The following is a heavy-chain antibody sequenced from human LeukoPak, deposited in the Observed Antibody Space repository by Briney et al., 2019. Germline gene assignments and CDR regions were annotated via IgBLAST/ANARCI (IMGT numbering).Heavy chain of an antibody. CDR2: IWYDGSNK. Sequence: GGSLRLSCAASGFTFSSYGMHWVRQAPGKGLEWVAVIWYDGSNKYYADSVKGRFTISRDNSKNTLYLQMNSLSAEDTAVYYCARPSSYDYVWGSYRLDYWGQGTLVTVSS. CDR1: GFTFSSYG. J-gene: IGHJ4*02. CDR3: ARPSSYDYVWGSYRLDY. V-gene: IGHV3-33*01. D-gene: IGHD3-16*02.